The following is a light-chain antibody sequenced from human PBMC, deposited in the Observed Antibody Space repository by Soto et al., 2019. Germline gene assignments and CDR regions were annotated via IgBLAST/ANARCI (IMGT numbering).Light chain of an antibody. CDR1: QGISNY. Sequence: DIQMTHSPSAMSSSVGDRITITCLASQGISNYLAWFQQKPGKVPKRLIYGASNLQSGVPSRFSGSGSGTEFTLTISSLQPEDFATYYCLQFKSFPLTCGGGTKGDIK. J-gene: IGKJ4*01. V-gene: IGKV1-17*03. CDR3: LQFKSFPLT. CDR2: GAS.